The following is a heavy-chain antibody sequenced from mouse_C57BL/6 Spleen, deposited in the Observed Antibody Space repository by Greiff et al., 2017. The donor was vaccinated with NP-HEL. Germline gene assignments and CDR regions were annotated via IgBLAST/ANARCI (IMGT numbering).Heavy chain of an antibody. Sequence: VQLQQSGPELVKPGASVKISCKASGYAFSSSWMNWVKQRPGKGLEWIGRIYPGDGDTNYNGKFKGKATLTAHKSSSTAYMQLSSLTSEDSAVYFCAKGDGYYFDYWGQGTTLTVSS. V-gene: IGHV1-82*01. CDR2: IYPGDGDT. CDR3: AKGDGYYFDY. D-gene: IGHD2-3*01. J-gene: IGHJ2*01. CDR1: GYAFSSSW.